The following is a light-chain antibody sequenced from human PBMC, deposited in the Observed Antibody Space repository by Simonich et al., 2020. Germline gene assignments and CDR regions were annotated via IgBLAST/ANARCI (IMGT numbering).Light chain of an antibody. Sequence: SYELTQPPSVSVSPGQTASITCSGDKLGEKYACWYQQKPGQSPVLVIYHNSKRPSGIPERFSGSNSGNTATLTISGTQAMDEADYYCQAWDSSMWVFGGGTKLTVL. J-gene: IGLJ3*02. V-gene: IGLV3-1*01. CDR2: HNS. CDR3: QAWDSSMWV. CDR1: KLGEKY.